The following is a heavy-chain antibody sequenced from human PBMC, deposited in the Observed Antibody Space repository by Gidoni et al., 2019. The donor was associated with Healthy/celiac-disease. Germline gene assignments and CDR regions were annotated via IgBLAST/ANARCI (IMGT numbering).Heavy chain of an antibody. V-gene: IGHV3-9*01. CDR3: ATGTTLRTSYSGSYYDGGNDY. J-gene: IGHJ4*02. D-gene: IGHD1-26*01. CDR2: ISWNSGSI. Sequence: EVQLVESGGGLVQPGRSLRLSCAASGFPFDDYAMHWVRQAPGKGLEWVSGISWNSGSIGYADSVKGRFTISRDNAKNSLYLQMNSLRAEDTALYYCATGTTLRTSYSGSYYDGGNDYWGQGTLVTVSS. CDR1: GFPFDDYA.